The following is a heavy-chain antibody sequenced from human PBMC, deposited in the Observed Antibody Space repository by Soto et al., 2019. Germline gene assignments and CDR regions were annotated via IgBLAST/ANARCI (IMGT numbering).Heavy chain of an antibody. D-gene: IGHD3-10*01. CDR2: ISSSSSYI. V-gene: IGHV3-21*04. Sequence: EVQLVESGGGLVKPGGSLRLSCAASGFTFSSYSMNWVRQAPGKGLEWVSSISSSSSYIYYADSVKGRFTISRDTSKNTLSLQMDSLRVEDTAIYYCVKEGRLAVGGLDLWGQGALVTVSS. J-gene: IGHJ5*02. CDR3: VKEGRLAVGGLDL. CDR1: GFTFSSYS.